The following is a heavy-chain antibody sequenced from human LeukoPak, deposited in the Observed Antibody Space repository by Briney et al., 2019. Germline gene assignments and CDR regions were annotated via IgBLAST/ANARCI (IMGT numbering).Heavy chain of an antibody. Sequence: SETLSLTCTVSGYSISSGYYWGWIRQPPGKGLEWIGSIYHSGSTYYNPSLKSRVTISVDTSKNQFSLKLSSVTAADTAVYYCARVYSYGYLFDHWGQGTLVTVSS. CDR3: ARVYSYGYLFDH. CDR1: GYSISSGYY. V-gene: IGHV4-38-2*02. J-gene: IGHJ4*02. CDR2: IYHSGST. D-gene: IGHD5-18*01.